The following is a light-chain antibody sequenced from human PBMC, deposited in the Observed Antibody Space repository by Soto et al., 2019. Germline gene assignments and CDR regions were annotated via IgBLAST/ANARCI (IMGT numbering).Light chain of an antibody. CDR1: QSVLYNSNSKNY. J-gene: IGKJ4*01. Sequence: IVMTQTPLSLSVTPGQPASISCKSSQSVLYNSNSKNYLAWYQQKVGQPPKLLIYWASTRESGVPDRFSGSGSGTDFTLTISSLQAEDVAVYYCQQYYSPPLTFGGGTKVDIK. V-gene: IGKV4-1*01. CDR2: WAS. CDR3: QQYYSPPLT.